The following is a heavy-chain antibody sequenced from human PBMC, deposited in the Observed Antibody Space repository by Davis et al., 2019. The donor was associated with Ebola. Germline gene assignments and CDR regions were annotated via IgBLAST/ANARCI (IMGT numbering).Heavy chain of an antibody. D-gene: IGHD6-25*01. CDR1: GFTFSSYA. V-gene: IGHV3-23*01. CDR2: ISGSGGST. CDR3: ARVAAASRDY. Sequence: GESLKISCAASGFTFSSYAMTWVRQAPGKGLEWVSAISGSGGSTYYADSVKGRFTISRDNSKKTLYLQMNSLRAEDTAVYYCARVAAASRDYWGQGTLVTVSS. J-gene: IGHJ4*02.